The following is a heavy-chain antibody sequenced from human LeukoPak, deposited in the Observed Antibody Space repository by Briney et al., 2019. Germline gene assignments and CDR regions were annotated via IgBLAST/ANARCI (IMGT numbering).Heavy chain of an antibody. D-gene: IGHD6-13*01. Sequence: KPSETLSLTCTVSGGSIRSSDYYWAWIRQPPGRGLEWIGTIHYSGSTFYKPPLKSRLTVSADTSRNQFYMKLSSVTAADTAVYYCARSIAAAGKGGTNWFDPWGQGTLVTVSS. V-gene: IGHV4-39*01. CDR1: GGSIRSSDYY. J-gene: IGHJ5*02. CDR2: IHYSGST. CDR3: ARSIAAAGKGGTNWFDP.